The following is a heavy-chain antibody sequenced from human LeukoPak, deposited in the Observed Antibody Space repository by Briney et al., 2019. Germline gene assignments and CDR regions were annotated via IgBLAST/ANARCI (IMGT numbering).Heavy chain of an antibody. V-gene: IGHV3-33*01. CDR3: ARERLGYCSSTSCYNYYYYGMDV. CDR2: IWYDGSNK. Sequence: GRSLRLSCAASGFTFSSYGMHWVRQAPGKGLEWVAVIWYDGSNKYYADSVKGRFTISRDNSKNMLYLQMNSLRAEDTAVYYCARERLGYCSSTSCYNYYYYGMDVWGQGTTVTVSS. D-gene: IGHD2-2*02. J-gene: IGHJ6*02. CDR1: GFTFSSYG.